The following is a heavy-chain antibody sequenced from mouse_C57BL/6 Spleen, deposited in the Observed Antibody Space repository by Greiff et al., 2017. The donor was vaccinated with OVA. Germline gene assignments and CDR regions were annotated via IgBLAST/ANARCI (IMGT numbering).Heavy chain of an antibody. J-gene: IGHJ2*01. CDR1: GYTFTSYW. V-gene: IGHV1-52*01. Sequence: QVQLQQPGAELVRPGSSVKLSCKASGYTFTSYWMHWVKQRPIQGLEWIGNIYPSDSETHYNQKFKDKATLTVDKSSSTAYMQLSSLTSEDSAVYYCARENDYGSSYRYFDYWGQGTTLTVSS. CDR2: IYPSDSET. D-gene: IGHD1-1*01. CDR3: ARENDYGSSYRYFDY.